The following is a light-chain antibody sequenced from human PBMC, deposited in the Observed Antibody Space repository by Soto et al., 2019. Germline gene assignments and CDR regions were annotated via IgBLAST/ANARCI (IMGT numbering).Light chain of an antibody. CDR1: QRLLHSNGNIF. V-gene: IGKV2-28*01. CDR3: MQALQTPYT. J-gene: IGKJ2*01. Sequence: EIVMTQSPPSLTVTPGEPASISCSSRQRLLHSNGNIFLDWYLQKPGQSPQLLIYLGFNLASGVPDRVSGSGAGTDFTLKISRVEAEDAGIYYCMQALQTPYTFGQGTKLEIK. CDR2: LGF.